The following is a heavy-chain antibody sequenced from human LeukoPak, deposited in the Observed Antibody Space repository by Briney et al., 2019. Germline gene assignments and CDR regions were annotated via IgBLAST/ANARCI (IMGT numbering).Heavy chain of an antibody. J-gene: IGHJ4*02. V-gene: IGHV4-39*01. Sequence: NTSETLSLTCAVSGYSISSGIYYWGWIRQPPGKGLEWIGSVFYGGSTYYNPSLKSRVTISVDTSKNQFSLQLSFLTAADTAMYYCAAGFDYWGQGTLVTVSS. CDR1: GYSISSGIYY. CDR2: VFYGGST. CDR3: AAGFDY.